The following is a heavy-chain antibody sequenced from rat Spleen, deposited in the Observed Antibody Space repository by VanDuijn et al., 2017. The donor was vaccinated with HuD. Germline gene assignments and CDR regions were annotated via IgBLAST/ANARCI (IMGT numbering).Heavy chain of an antibody. V-gene: IGHV5-31*01. CDR3: TRVPPGITAFDY. Sequence: EVQLVESGGGLVQPGRSLKLSCVASGFTFNNYWMTWIRQAPGKGLEWVASITNTGGSTYYPDSVKGRFTISRDNAKSTLYLQMNSLRSEDTATYYCTRVPPGITAFDYWGQGVMVTVSS. CDR2: ITNTGGST. D-gene: IGHD1-4*01. J-gene: IGHJ2*01. CDR1: GFTFNNYW.